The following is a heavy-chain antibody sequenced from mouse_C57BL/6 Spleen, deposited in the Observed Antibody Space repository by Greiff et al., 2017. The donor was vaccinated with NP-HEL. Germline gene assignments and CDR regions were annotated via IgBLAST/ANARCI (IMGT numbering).Heavy chain of an antibody. CDR2: ISYSGST. CDR1: GYSITSGYD. CDR3: ARDGSSYGYFDV. V-gene: IGHV3-1*01. D-gene: IGHD1-1*01. Sequence: EVKLEESGPGMVKPSQSLSLTCTVTGYSITSGYDWHWIRHFPGNKLEWMGYISYSGSTNYNPSLKSRISITHDTSKNHFFLKLNSVTTEDTATYYCARDGSSYGYFDVWGTGTTVTVSS. J-gene: IGHJ1*03.